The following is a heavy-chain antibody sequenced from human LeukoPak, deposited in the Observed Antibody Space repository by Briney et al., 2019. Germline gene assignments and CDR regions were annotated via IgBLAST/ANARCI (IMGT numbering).Heavy chain of an antibody. Sequence: SETLSLTCTVSGASISSVDYYWSWIRQPPGKGLEWIGYMYHSGSTYHNPSLKSRVTISVDMSKKQFSLKLSSVTAADTAVYYCARGSREFDPWGQGTLVTVSS. V-gene: IGHV4-30-4*08. CDR3: ARGSREFDP. D-gene: IGHD3-10*01. CDR1: GASISSVDYY. J-gene: IGHJ5*02. CDR2: MYHSGST.